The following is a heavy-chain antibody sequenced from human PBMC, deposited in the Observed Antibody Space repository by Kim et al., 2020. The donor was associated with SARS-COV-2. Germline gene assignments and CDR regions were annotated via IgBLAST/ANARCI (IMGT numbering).Heavy chain of an antibody. V-gene: IGHV3-43*02. Sequence: GGSLRLSCAASGFTFDDYAMHWVRQAPGKGLEWVSLISGDGGSTYYADSVKGRFTISRDNSKNSLYLQMNSLRTEDTALYYCANIYGSGSYYGFHYYYGMDVWGQGTTVTVSS. D-gene: IGHD3-10*01. CDR1: GFTFDDYA. J-gene: IGHJ6*02. CDR2: ISGDGGST. CDR3: ANIYGSGSYYGFHYYYGMDV.